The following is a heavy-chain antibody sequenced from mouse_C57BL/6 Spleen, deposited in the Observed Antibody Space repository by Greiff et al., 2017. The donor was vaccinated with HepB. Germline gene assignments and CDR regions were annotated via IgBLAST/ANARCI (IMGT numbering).Heavy chain of an antibody. D-gene: IGHD1-1*01. Sequence: EVQLQQSGPELVKPGASVKISCKASGYTFTDYYMNWVKQSHGKSLEWIGDINPNNGGTSYNQKFKGKATLTVDKSSSTAYMELRSLTSEDSAVYYGARGTTVVATYWYFDVWGTGTTVTVSS. CDR1: GYTFTDYY. CDR3: ARGTTVVATYWYFDV. CDR2: INPNNGGT. V-gene: IGHV1-26*01. J-gene: IGHJ1*03.